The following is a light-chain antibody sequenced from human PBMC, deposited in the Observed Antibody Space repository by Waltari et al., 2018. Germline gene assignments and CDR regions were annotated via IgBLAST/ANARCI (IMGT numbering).Light chain of an antibody. CDR3: MQSLQTPRT. CDR1: QSLLHSNGNTD. J-gene: IGKJ1*01. CDR2: LAF. V-gene: IGKV2-28*01. Sequence: IVMTQSPLSLHVTPGEPASFSCRSGQSLLHSNGNTDLDWYLQKPGQSPRLLISLAFNRASGVPDRFSGSGSGTDFTLQISRVEAEDVGVYYCMQSLQTPRTFGQGTKLEIK.